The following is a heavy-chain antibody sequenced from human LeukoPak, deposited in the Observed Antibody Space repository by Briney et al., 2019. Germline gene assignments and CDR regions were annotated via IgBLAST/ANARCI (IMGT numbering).Heavy chain of an antibody. CDR2: IYPGDSDT. D-gene: IGHD2-21*02. CDR3: ARTGAYCGGDCFSPFDY. Sequence: GESLKISCKGSGYSFTSYWIGWVRQMPGKGLAWMGIIYPGDSDTRYSPSFQGQVTISADKSISTAYLQWSSLKASDTAMYYCARTGAYCGGDCFSPFDYWGQGTLVTVSS. CDR1: GYSFTSYW. J-gene: IGHJ4*02. V-gene: IGHV5-51*01.